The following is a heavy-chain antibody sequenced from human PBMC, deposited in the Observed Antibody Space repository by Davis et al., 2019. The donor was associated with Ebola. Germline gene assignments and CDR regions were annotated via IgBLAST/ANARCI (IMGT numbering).Heavy chain of an antibody. CDR2: ISGGSRTI. Sequence: GESLKISCAASEFTFSDHSMNWVRQAPGKGLDWISYISGGSRTIYYADSVKGRFTISRDNAKNSLYLQMNSLRAEDTAVYYCAKLPWPSVPDYFDYWGQGTLVTVSS. D-gene: IGHD5-12*01. J-gene: IGHJ4*02. V-gene: IGHV3-48*01. CDR3: AKLPWPSVPDYFDY. CDR1: EFTFSDHS.